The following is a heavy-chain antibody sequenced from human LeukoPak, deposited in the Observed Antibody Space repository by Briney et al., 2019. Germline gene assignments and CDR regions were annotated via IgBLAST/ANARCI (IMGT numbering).Heavy chain of an antibody. CDR3: ARLSNGYPSYYFDY. V-gene: IGHV4-59*08. CDR2: IYYSGST. CDR1: GGPISGYY. Sequence: SETLSLTCTVSGGPISGYYWSWIRQPSGKGLEWIGYIYYSGSTNNNPSLKSRVTISVDTSKNHFSLNLSSVTAADTAVYYCARLSNGYPSYYFDYWGQGTLVTVSS. J-gene: IGHJ4*02. D-gene: IGHD5-18*01.